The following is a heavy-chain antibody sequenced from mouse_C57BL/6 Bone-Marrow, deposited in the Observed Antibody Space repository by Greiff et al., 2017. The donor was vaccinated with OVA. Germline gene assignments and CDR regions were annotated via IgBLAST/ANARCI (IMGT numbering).Heavy chain of an antibody. CDR1: GYSITSGYY. J-gene: IGHJ2*01. Sequence: VQLQQSGPGLVKPSQSLYLTCSVTGYSITSGYYWNWIRQFPGNKLEWMGYISYDGSNNYNPSLKNRISITRDTSKNQFFLKLNSVTTEDTATYYCARADYGSSLFDYWGQGTTLTVSS. CDR3: ARADYGSSLFDY. CDR2: ISYDGSN. D-gene: IGHD1-1*01. V-gene: IGHV3-6*01.